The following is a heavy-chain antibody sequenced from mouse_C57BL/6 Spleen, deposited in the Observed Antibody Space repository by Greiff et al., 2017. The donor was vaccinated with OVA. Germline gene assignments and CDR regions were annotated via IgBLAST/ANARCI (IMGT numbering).Heavy chain of an antibody. J-gene: IGHJ4*01. D-gene: IGHD2-4*01. Sequence: EVQLQQSGPELVKPGASVKISCKASGYTFTDYYMNWVKQSHGKSLEWIGDINPNNGGTSYNQKFKGKATLTVDKSSSTAYMELRSLTSEDSAVYYCASDDYDYAMDYWGQGTSVTVSS. V-gene: IGHV1-26*01. CDR2: INPNNGGT. CDR3: ASDDYDYAMDY. CDR1: GYTFTDYY.